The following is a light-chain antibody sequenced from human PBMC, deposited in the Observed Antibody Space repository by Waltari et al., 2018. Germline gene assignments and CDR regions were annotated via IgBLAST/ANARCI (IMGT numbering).Light chain of an antibody. CDR3: QTWGTGTYWT. Sequence: QVVLTQSPSASASLGASVKLTCTLSSGYGHFAIAWHQHQPEKGPRYLMKLNSDGSHSKGDGIPDRISGSSSGAERDLTTSSHQSEDGAGYCCQTWGTGTYWTFGGGTKLTVL. CDR2: LNSDGSH. J-gene: IGLJ3*02. CDR1: SGYGHFA. V-gene: IGLV4-69*01.